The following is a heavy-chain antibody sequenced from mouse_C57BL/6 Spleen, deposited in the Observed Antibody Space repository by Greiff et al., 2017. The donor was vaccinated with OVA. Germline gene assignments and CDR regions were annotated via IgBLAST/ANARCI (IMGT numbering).Heavy chain of an antibody. V-gene: IGHV1-55*01. CDR3: ARERDNLRGWFAY. CDR2: IYPGSGST. Sequence: QVQLQQPGAELVKPGASVKMSCKASGYTFTSYWITWVKQRPGQGLEWIGDIYPGSGSTNYNEKFKSKATLTLDTSSSTAYMQLSSLTSEDSAVDYCARERDNLRGWFAYWGQGTLVTVSA. D-gene: IGHD1-3*01. J-gene: IGHJ3*01. CDR1: GYTFTSYW.